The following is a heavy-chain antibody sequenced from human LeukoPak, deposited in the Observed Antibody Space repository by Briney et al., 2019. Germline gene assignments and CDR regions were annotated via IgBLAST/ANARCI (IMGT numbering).Heavy chain of an antibody. J-gene: IGHJ6*03. D-gene: IGHD2-2*01. CDR3: ASCSTIKYYYYYYMDV. Sequence: ASVTVSCKASGYTFTGYYMHWVRQAPGQGLEWMGWINPNSGGTNYAQKFQGRVTMTRDTSISTAYMELSRLRSDDTAVYYCASCSTIKYYYYYYMDVWGKGTTVTVSS. CDR1: GYTFTGYY. V-gene: IGHV1-2*02. CDR2: INPNSGGT.